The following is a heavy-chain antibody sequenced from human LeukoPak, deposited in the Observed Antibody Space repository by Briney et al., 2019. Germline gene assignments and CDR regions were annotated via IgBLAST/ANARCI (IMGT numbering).Heavy chain of an antibody. D-gene: IGHD2-2*01. CDR3: ARWRGSTSERSDY. CDR1: GFTFSDYW. J-gene: IGHJ4*02. V-gene: IGHV3-7*01. Sequence: GGSLRLSCTASGFTFSDYWMTWVRQAPGKGLEWVANIKQDGSAKYYVDSVKGRFTISRDNAKNPLYLQMDSLRVEDTATYYCARWRGSTSERSDYWGQGTLVTVSS. CDR2: IKQDGSAK.